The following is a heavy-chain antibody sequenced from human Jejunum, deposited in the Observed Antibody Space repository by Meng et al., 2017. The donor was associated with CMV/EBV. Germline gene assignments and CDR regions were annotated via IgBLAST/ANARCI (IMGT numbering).Heavy chain of an antibody. D-gene: IGHD2-2*01. CDR2: ITGSGGST. CDR1: FNKYA. Sequence: FNKYAMTWVGQAPGKGLEWVSAITGSGGSTYYADSVKGRFTISRDNSKNTLYLQMNSLRAEDTAVYYCARRGGYCSSPSCPGAFDIWGHGTMVTVSS. V-gene: IGHV3-23*01. CDR3: ARRGGYCSSPSCPGAFDI. J-gene: IGHJ3*02.